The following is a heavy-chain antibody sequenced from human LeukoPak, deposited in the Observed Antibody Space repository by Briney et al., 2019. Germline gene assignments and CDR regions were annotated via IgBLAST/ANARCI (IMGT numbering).Heavy chain of an antibody. CDR3: ARGVYIAAAQYGY. CDR1: GGSISSYY. J-gene: IGHJ4*02. V-gene: IGHV4-59*01. CDR2: IYYSGTT. Sequence: PSETLSLTCTVSGGSISSYYWSWIRQPPGKGLEWIGYIYYSGTTNYNLSLKSRVTISVDTSKNQFSLKLSSVTAADTAVCYCARGVYIAAAQYGYWGQGTLVTVSS. D-gene: IGHD6-13*01.